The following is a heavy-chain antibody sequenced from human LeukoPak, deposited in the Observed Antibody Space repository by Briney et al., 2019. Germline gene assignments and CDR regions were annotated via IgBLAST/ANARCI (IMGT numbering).Heavy chain of an antibody. J-gene: IGHJ4*02. Sequence: PGGSLRLSCAASGFTFSSYSMNWVRQAPGKGLEWVSYISSSSNTIYYADSVKGRFTISRDNSKNTLYLQMNSLRPEDTAIYYCAKDQAGGWGQGTLVTVSS. CDR2: ISSSSNTI. CDR3: AKDQAGG. CDR1: GFTFSSYS. V-gene: IGHV3-48*01. D-gene: IGHD4-23*01.